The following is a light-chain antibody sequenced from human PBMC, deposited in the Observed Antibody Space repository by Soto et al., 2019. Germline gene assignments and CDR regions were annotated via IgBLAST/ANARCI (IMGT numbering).Light chain of an antibody. V-gene: IGKV3-20*01. J-gene: IGKJ4*01. CDR3: QQGVT. Sequence: EIVLTQSPGTLSLSPGERATLSCRASQSLTTNYLAWYQQKPGQAPRLLIHDASSRATGIPDRFSGSGSGTDFTLTIARLEPEDFAVFYCQQGVTFGGGTKVEIK. CDR1: QSLTTNY. CDR2: DAS.